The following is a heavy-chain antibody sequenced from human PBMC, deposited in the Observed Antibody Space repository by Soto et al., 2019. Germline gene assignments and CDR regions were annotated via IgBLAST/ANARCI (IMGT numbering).Heavy chain of an antibody. CDR1: GGSISSGDYY. Sequence: SETLSLTCTVSGGSISSGDYYWSWIRQPPGKGLEWIGYIYYSGSTYYNPSLKSRVTISVDTSKNQFSLKLSSLRSEDTAVYYCAIFWSGSLDDYWGQGTLVTVSS. CDR3: AIFWSGSLDDY. V-gene: IGHV4-30-4*02. J-gene: IGHJ4*02. CDR2: IYYSGST. D-gene: IGHD3-3*01.